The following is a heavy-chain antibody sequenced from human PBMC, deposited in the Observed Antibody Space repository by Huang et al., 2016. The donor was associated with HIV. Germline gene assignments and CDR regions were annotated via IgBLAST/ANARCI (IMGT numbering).Heavy chain of an antibody. D-gene: IGHD6-6*01. J-gene: IGHJ4*02. Sequence: VQLVQSGAEVKKPGESLKISCKGSGYSFSSYWIAWVRQMPGKGLEWRGIIFPDDSYTTYSPSFQAQGTISADKSIGTAYLQWSSLKASDTAMYYCARRFSSSSGYFDYWGQGSLVTVSS. CDR3: ARRFSSSSGYFDY. V-gene: IGHV5-51*01. CDR1: GYSFSSYW. CDR2: IFPDDSYT.